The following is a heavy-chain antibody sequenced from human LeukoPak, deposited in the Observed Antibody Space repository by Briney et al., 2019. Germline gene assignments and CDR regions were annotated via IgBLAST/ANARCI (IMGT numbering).Heavy chain of an antibody. J-gene: IGHJ4*02. CDR1: GGSISSGSHY. CDR3: ARELTETFDY. CDR2: IYTSGST. D-gene: IGHD4/OR15-4a*01. V-gene: IGHV4-61*02. Sequence: PSETLSLTCTVSGGSISSGSHYWSWIRQPAGRGLEWIGRIYTSGSTNYNPSLKSRVTISVDTSKNQFSLKLSSVTAADTAVYYCARELTETFDYWGQGTLVTVSS.